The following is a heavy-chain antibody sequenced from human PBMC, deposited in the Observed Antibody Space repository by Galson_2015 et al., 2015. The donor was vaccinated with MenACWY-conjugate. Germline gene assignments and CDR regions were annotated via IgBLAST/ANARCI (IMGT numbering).Heavy chain of an antibody. D-gene: IGHD2-15*01. CDR2: TYYRSKWCS. CDR3: VRGYCSGATYPVGFDP. J-gene: IGHJ5*02. CDR1: GDSVSSDSAA. V-gene: IGHV6-1*01. Sequence: AISGDSVSSDSAAWNWFRQSPSSGLEWLGRTYYRSKWCSEYALSVRSRIRVSPDTSNNRFSLQLNSLTLEDTAVYYCVRGYCSGATYPVGFDPWGQGTVVTVSS.